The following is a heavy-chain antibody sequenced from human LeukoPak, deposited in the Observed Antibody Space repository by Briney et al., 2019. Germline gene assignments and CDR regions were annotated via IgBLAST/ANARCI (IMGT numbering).Heavy chain of an antibody. CDR3: NGEATDYYYMDV. V-gene: IGHV3-53*01. Sequence: PGGSLRLSCAASGFTVSSNYMSWVRQAPGKGLEWVSVIYSGGSTYYADSVKGRFTISRDNSKNTLYLQMNSLRAEDTAVYYCNGEATDYYYMDVWGKGTTVTVSS. D-gene: IGHD5-12*01. CDR1: GFTVSSNY. J-gene: IGHJ6*03. CDR2: IYSGGST.